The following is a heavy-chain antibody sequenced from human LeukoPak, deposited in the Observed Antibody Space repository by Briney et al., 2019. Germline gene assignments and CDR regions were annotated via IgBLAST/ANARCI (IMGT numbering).Heavy chain of an antibody. CDR1: GFTFSSYA. V-gene: IGHV3-23*01. CDR3: ATQEGYDSGWYYFDY. J-gene: IGHJ4*02. D-gene: IGHD6-19*01. CDR2: ISGSGGNS. Sequence: GGSLRLSCAASGFTFSSYAMSWVRQAPGKGLEWVSAISGSGGNSYYADSVKGRFTISRDNSKNTLYLQMDSLRAEDTAVYYCATQEGYDSGWYYFDYWGQGTLVTVSS.